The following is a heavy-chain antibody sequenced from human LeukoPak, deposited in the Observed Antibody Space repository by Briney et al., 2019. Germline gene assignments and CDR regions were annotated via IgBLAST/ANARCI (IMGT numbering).Heavy chain of an antibody. J-gene: IGHJ4*02. CDR2: MYSDGNA. Sequence: PGGPLRLFCSASGFNVRTNYMFWVRQAPGKGLEWVSVMYSDGNAYHADSVRGRFTISRDYSANTLSLHMNSLRVEDTAMYFCAGALHYNYYETRYFAYWGPGTPVTVSP. CDR1: GFNVRTNY. CDR3: AGALHYNYYETRYFAY. D-gene: IGHD3-22*01. V-gene: IGHV3-53*01.